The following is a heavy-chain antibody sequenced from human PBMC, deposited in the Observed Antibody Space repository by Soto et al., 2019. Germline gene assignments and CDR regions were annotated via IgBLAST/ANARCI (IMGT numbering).Heavy chain of an antibody. D-gene: IGHD2-15*01. Sequence: SETLSLTCTVSGGSISSYYWSWIRQPPGKGLEWIGYIYYSGSTNYNPSLKSRVTISVDTSKNQFSLKLSSVTAADTAVYYCAREGPELGYCSGGSCPDNSDYYYYYMDVWGKGTTVTVSS. CDR3: AREGPELGYCSGGSCPDNSDYYYYYMDV. J-gene: IGHJ6*03. V-gene: IGHV4-59*01. CDR1: GGSISSYY. CDR2: IYYSGST.